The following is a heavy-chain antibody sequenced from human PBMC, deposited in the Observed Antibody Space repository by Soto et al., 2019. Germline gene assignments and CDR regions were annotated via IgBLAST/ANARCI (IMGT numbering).Heavy chain of an antibody. CDR2: ISGSGGST. Sequence: TGGSLRLSCAASEFTFSNYAMSWVRQAPGKGLEWVSAISGSGGSTYYADSVKGRFTISRDNSKNTLYLQMNSLRAEDTAVYYCARRGSGSCYDYWGQGTLVTVSS. CDR1: EFTFSNYA. D-gene: IGHD1-26*01. V-gene: IGHV3-23*01. CDR3: ARRGSGSCYDY. J-gene: IGHJ4*02.